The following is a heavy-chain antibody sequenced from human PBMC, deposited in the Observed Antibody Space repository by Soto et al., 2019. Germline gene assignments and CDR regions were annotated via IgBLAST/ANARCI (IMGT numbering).Heavy chain of an antibody. CDR2: IYYSGST. J-gene: IGHJ3*01. D-gene: IGHD2-15*01. CDR1: GGSIASADYY. CDR3: GRGMNYGGNTDAFDG. V-gene: IGHV4-30-4*01. Sequence: VQLQESCPGLVKSSQTLSLTCTVSGGSIASADYYWSWIRQPPGKGLEWIGCIYYSGSTYYEPSLKTRVTISVYTSRSHLSVRLSFVTAADTALYYVGRGMNYGGNTDAFDGWGPGTMVSVSS.